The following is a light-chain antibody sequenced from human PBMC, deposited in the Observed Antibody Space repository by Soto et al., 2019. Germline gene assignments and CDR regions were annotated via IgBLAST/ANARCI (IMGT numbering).Light chain of an antibody. J-gene: IGKJ3*01. CDR2: AAS. Sequence: DIRMTQSPSSLSASVGDRVTITCRAGQSINTYLNWYQQKPGKAPKFLIHAASSLQSGVPSRFSGSGSGTDFTLTISSLQPEDSATYYCQQSYRAPLTFGPGTKVDIK. CDR3: QQSYRAPLT. CDR1: QSINTY. V-gene: IGKV1-39*01.